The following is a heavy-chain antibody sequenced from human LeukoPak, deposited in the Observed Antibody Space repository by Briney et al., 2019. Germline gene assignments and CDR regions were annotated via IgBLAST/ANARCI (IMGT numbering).Heavy chain of an antibody. CDR2: ISYDGSNK. CDR3: ARDTSTSILEWLMYYYYGMDV. Sequence: PGRSLRLSCAASGFTLSSYAMHWVRQAPGKGLEWVAVISYDGSNKYYADSVKGRFTISRDNSKNTLYLQMNSLRAEDTAVYYCARDTSTSILEWLMYYYYGMDVWGQGTTVTVSS. CDR1: GFTLSSYA. J-gene: IGHJ6*02. D-gene: IGHD3-3*01. V-gene: IGHV3-30-3*01.